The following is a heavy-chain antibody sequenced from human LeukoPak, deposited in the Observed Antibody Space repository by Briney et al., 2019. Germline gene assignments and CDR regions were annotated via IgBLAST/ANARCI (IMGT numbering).Heavy chain of an antibody. J-gene: IGHJ4*02. CDR2: IYYSGNI. CDR1: GGSITTYY. CDR3: ASCNAKTSLTNFDY. V-gene: IGHV4-59*08. Sequence: SETLSLTCTVSGGSITTYYWSWIRQPPGKGLEWIGYIYYSGNINYNPSLKSRVTISIDTSKNQVSLKLSSVTAADTAVYYCASCNAKTSLTNFDYWGQGTLVTVSS. D-gene: IGHD2/OR15-2a*01.